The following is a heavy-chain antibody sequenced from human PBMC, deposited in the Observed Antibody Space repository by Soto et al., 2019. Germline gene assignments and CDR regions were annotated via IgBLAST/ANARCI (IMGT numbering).Heavy chain of an antibody. V-gene: IGHV4-4*02. CDR3: TRVAQRKCSGSRCYRWFDP. Sequence: QVQLRESGPGLVKPSGTLSLTCAVSGVSITNTNWWSWVRQPPGKGLEWIGAVFHSGSTNYNPSLKSRVTISVDKSKNQFSLNLTSVTAADTAVYYCTRVAQRKCSGSRCYRWFDPWGQGTLVNVSS. CDR1: GVSITNTNW. CDR2: VFHSGST. D-gene: IGHD2-2*01. J-gene: IGHJ5*02.